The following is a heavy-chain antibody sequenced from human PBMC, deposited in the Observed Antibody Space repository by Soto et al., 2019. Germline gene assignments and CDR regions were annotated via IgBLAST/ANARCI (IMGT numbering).Heavy chain of an antibody. Sequence: QVQLVESGGGVVQPGRSLRLSCAASGFPFTSYGMHWVREGPDKGLEWVAIISYDGSDKYYADSVKGRFTISRDNYKNTLYLQMNILRPEDTALYDCVGGQYYFDYRGQGTLVIVSS. CDR1: GFPFTSYG. J-gene: IGHJ4*02. D-gene: IGHD3-10*01. CDR3: VGGQYYFDY. CDR2: ISYDGSDK. V-gene: IGHV3-30*03.